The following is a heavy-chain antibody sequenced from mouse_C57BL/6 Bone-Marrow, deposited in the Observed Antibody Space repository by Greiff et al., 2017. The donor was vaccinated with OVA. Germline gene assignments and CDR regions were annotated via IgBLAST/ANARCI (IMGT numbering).Heavy chain of an antibody. V-gene: IGHV5-12*01. CDR1: GFTFSDYY. Sequence: EVHLVESGGGLVQPGGSLKLSCAASGFTFSDYYMSWVRQTPEKRLEWVAYISNGGGSTYYPDTVKGRFTLARDNAKNTLYLQMSRLKSEDTAMYYCARHLTTDYAMDYWGQGTSVTVSS. J-gene: IGHJ4*01. CDR3: ARHLTTDYAMDY. CDR2: ISNGGGST. D-gene: IGHD1-1*01.